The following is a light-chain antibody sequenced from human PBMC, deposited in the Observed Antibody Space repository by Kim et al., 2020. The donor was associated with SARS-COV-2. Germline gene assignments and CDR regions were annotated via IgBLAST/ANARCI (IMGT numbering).Light chain of an antibody. CDR1: RNIATW. CDR3: QQYKSYPWT. V-gene: IGKV1-5*03. CDR2: KAS. J-gene: IGKJ1*01. Sequence: ASIVDGVTITCRASRNIATWVAWYQQKPGEAPRLIIYKASNLKSGVPSRFSGSGSGTEFTLTTDSLQADDLATYYCQQYKSYPWTFGQGTKVDIK.